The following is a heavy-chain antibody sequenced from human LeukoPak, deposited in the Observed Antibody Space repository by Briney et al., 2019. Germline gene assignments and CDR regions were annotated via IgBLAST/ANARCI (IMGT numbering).Heavy chain of an antibody. CDR2: ITPAGSEK. J-gene: IGHJ4*02. D-gene: IGHD2-21*02. V-gene: IGHV3-7*03. Sequence: GGSLRLPCAASRFTFSTNWMGWVRQAPGKGLEWVASITPAGSEKYYANSMKGRFTISRDNAKNSLFLQMNSLRADDTGVYFCVSGGDSGYWGQGTLVTVSS. CDR1: RFTFSTNW. CDR3: VSGGDSGY.